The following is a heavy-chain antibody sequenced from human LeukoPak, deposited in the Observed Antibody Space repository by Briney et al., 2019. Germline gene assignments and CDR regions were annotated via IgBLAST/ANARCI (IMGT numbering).Heavy chain of an antibody. CDR3: AREVGTGENYFDY. CDR1: GGSISSYY. J-gene: IGHJ4*02. Sequence: SETLSLTCTVSGGSISSYYWSWIRQPPGKGLEWIGYIYYSGSTNYNPSLKGRVTISVDTSKNQFSLKLSSVTAADTAVYYCAREVGTGENYFDYWGQGTLVTVSS. D-gene: IGHD3-10*01. CDR2: IYYSGST. V-gene: IGHV4-59*01.